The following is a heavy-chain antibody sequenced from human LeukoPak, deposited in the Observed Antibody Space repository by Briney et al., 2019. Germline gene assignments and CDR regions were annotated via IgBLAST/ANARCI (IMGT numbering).Heavy chain of an antibody. CDR1: GFTFSSYA. D-gene: IGHD3-16*01. J-gene: IGHJ4*02. CDR3: AKWGLISQGPLHDDY. CDR2: ISGSGGST. V-gene: IGHV3-23*01. Sequence: GGSLRLSCAASGFTFSSYARSWVRQAPGKGLEWVSAISGSGGSTYYADSVKGRFTISRDNSKNTLYLQMNSLRAEDTAVYYCAKWGLISQGPLHDDYWGQGTLVTVSS.